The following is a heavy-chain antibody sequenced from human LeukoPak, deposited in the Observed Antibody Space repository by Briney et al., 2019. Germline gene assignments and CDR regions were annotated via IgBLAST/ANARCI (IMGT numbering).Heavy chain of an antibody. CDR2: IIPIFGIA. Sequence: SVKVSCKASGGTFSSYAISWVRQAPGQGLEWMGRIIPIFGIANYAQKFQGRVTITADKSTSTAYMELSSLRSEDTAVYYCARDMTMVRGVMVLLMDIWGQGTMVTVSS. CDR1: GGTFSSYA. V-gene: IGHV1-69*04. CDR3: ARDMTMVRGVMVLLMDI. D-gene: IGHD3-10*01. J-gene: IGHJ3*02.